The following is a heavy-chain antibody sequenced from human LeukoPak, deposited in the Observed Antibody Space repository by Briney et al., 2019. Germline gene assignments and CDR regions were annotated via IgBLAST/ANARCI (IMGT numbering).Heavy chain of an antibody. CDR1: GYTFTSYY. CDR3: ARPLAPVMLNAFDI. D-gene: IGHD3-16*01. Sequence: ASVKVSCKASGYTFTSYYMHWVRQAPGQGFEWTGIINPSGGSTSYAQKFQGRVTVTRDTSTRTVYMDLRSLRSEDTAVYYCARPLAPVMLNAFDIWGQGTMITVSS. V-gene: IGHV1-46*01. J-gene: IGHJ3*02. CDR2: INPSGGST.